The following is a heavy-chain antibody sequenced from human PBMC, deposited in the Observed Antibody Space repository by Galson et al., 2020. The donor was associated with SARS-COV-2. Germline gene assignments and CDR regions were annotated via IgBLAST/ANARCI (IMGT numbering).Heavy chain of an antibody. CDR3: VRDRGDFEIEY. D-gene: IGHD3-10*01. J-gene: IGHJ4*02. Sequence: SETLSLTCTVSGGSFSSSSHYWGWVRQPPGKGLEWLGSIHYSGNTYYNPSLRSRVTISLDTSKNQFSLNLSFVTAADTAVYYCVRDRGDFEIEYWGQGTLVTVSS. CDR2: IHYSGNT. CDR1: GGSFSSSSHY. V-gene: IGHV4-39*07.